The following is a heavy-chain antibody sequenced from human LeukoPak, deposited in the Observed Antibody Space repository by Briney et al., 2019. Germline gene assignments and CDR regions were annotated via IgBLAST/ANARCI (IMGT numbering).Heavy chain of an antibody. D-gene: IGHD3-22*01. J-gene: IGHJ4*02. CDR3: ARDGETYYYDSSGYSMWDRGDY. CDR2: MNGYSGNT. Sequence: ASVKVSCKASGYTFTSYGISWVRQATGQGLEWMGWMNGYSGNTNYAQKFQGRITMTTDTSMSTAYMDLRSLRSEDTAVYYCARDGETYYYDSSGYSMWDRGDYWGQGTLVTVSS. CDR1: GYTFTSYG. V-gene: IGHV1-18*01.